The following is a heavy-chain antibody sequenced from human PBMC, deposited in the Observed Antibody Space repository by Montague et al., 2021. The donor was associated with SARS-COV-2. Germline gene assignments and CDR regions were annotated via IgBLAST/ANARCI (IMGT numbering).Heavy chain of an antibody. V-gene: IGHV4-59*08. CDR1: GGSISSYY. Sequence: SETLSLTCTVSGGSISSYYWSWIRQPPGKGLEWIGYIYYSGSTXXXPSXXXRVTISVDTSKNQFSLKLSSVTAADTAVYYCARLARGEYYDFWSGSHEYPHYYYGMDGWGQGTTVPASS. D-gene: IGHD3-3*01. CDR2: IYYSGST. CDR3: ARLARGEYYDFWSGSHEYPHYYYGMDG. J-gene: IGHJ6*02.